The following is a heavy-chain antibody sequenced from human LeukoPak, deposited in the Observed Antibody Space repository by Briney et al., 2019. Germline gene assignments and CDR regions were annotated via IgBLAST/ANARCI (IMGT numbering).Heavy chain of an antibody. V-gene: IGHV3-23*01. CDR3: AKDRGPVTYYYDSSGYNDY. D-gene: IGHD3-22*01. CDR2: ISGSGGST. CDR1: GFTFSSYA. J-gene: IGHJ4*02. Sequence: GGSLRLSCAASGFTFSSYAMSWVRQAPGKGLEWVSAISGSGGSTYYADSVKGRFTISRGNPKNTLYLQMNSLRAEDTAVYYCAKDRGPVTYYYDSSGYNDYWGQGTLVTVSS.